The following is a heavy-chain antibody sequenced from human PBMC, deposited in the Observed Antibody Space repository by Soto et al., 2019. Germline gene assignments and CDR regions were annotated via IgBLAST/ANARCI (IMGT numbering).Heavy chain of an antibody. V-gene: IGHV4-4*02. Sequence: QVQLQESGPGLVKPSGTLSLTCAVSGGSISSSNWWSWVRQPPGKGLEWIGEIYHTGSTNYNPSLKTRVTMSVDKSQNHFSLKLSSVTAADTAVYYCATYFDSSGYRFDYWGQGTLVAVSS. CDR1: GGSISSSNW. J-gene: IGHJ4*02. D-gene: IGHD3-22*01. CDR3: ATYFDSSGYRFDY. CDR2: IYHTGST.